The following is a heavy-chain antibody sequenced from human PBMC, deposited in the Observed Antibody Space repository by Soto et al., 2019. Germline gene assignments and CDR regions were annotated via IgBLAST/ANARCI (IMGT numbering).Heavy chain of an antibody. CDR1: GFTFSSYS. J-gene: IGHJ6*03. Sequence: EVQLVESGGGLVKPGGSLRLSCAASGFTFSSYSMNWVRQAPGKGLEWVSSISSSSSYIYYADSVKGRFTISRDNAKNSLYLQMNSLRAEDTAVYYCAREAGWSMQRPDYYYYYYMDVWGKGTTVTVSS. CDR2: ISSSSSYI. CDR3: AREAGWSMQRPDYYYYYYMDV. V-gene: IGHV3-21*01. D-gene: IGHD2-8*01.